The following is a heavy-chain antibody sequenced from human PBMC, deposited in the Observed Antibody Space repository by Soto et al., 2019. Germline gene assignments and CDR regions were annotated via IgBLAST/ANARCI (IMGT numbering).Heavy chain of an antibody. V-gene: IGHV1-3*01. CDR3: ARGDSSSWYSIDD. CDR2: INAGNGNT. D-gene: IGHD6-13*01. Sequence: ASVKVSCKASGYTFTSYAMHWVRQAPGQRLEWMGWINAGNGNTKYSQKFQGRVTITRDTSASTAYMELSSLRSEDTAVYYCARGDSSSWYSIDDWGKGTLVTVSS. J-gene: IGHJ4*02. CDR1: GYTFTSYA.